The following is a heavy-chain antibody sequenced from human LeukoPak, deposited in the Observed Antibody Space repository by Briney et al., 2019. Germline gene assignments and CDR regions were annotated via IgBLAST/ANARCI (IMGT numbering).Heavy chain of an antibody. V-gene: IGHV3-30*02. CDR2: IRYDGSNK. Sequence: GGSLRLSCAASGFTFSSYGMHWVRQAPGKGLEWVAFIRYDGSNKYYAGSVKGRFTISRDNSKNTLYLQMNSLRAEDTAVYYCASGLSGMHLDYWGQGTLVTVSS. CDR3: ASGLSGMHLDY. CDR1: GFTFSSYG. J-gene: IGHJ4*02. D-gene: IGHD2-8*01.